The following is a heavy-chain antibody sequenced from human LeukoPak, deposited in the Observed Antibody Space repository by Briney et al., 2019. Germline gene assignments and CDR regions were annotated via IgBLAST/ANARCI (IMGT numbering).Heavy chain of an antibody. CDR1: GFTFSSYA. Sequence: GGSLRLSCVASGFTFSSYAMSWVRQAAGKGLEWVSSTCSSGETTYYADSVKGRFTISRHNSRNTLYLQMNSLRAEDTAVYYCAKDRPNYYGSNGHYYRRDGDCWGQGTLVTVSS. CDR2: TCSSGETT. V-gene: IGHV3-23*01. CDR3: AKDRPNYYGSNGHYYRRDGDC. D-gene: IGHD3-10*01. J-gene: IGHJ4*02.